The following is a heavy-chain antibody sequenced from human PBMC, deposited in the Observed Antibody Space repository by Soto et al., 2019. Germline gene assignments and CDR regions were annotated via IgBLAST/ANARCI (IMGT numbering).Heavy chain of an antibody. D-gene: IGHD2-2*01. Sequence: VASVKVSCKASGYTFTSYGVSWVRQAPGQGLEWMGWISAYNGNTNYAQKLQGRVTMTTDTSTSTAYMELRSLRSDDTAVYYCARRYCSSTSCYGPYYYYGMDVWRQRTTVTVSS. J-gene: IGHJ6*02. CDR3: ARRYCSSTSCYGPYYYYGMDV. CDR2: ISAYNGNT. V-gene: IGHV1-18*04. CDR1: GYTFTSYG.